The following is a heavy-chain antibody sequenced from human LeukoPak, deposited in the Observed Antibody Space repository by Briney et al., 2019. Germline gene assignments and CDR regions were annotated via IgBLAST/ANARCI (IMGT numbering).Heavy chain of an antibody. CDR2: IIPIFGTA. CDR3: ARGGGNYFDSAIDY. CDR1: GGTFSSYA. V-gene: IGHV1-69*13. J-gene: IGHJ4*02. Sequence: SVKVSCKASGGTFSSYAISWVRQAPGQGLEWMGGIIPIFGTANYAQKFQGRVTITADESTSTAYMELSSLRSEDTAVYYCARGGGNYFDSAIDYWGQGTLVTVSS. D-gene: IGHD1-26*01.